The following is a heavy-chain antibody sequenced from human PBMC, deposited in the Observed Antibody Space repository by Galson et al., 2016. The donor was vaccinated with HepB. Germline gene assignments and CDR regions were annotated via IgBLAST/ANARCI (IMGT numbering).Heavy chain of an antibody. CDR1: GYTLTNYW. D-gene: IGHD5-24*01. Sequence: QSGAEVKKAGESLKISCQASGYTLTNYWIGWVRQLPGKGLEWMGLIRPGFSTTYHSPSLQGQVTISADKSLKIAYLQVSSLRASDNGFYFCASARDGKFFFDYWAQGTLVTVSS. J-gene: IGHJ4*02. V-gene: IGHV5-51*01. CDR3: ASARDGKFFFDY. CDR2: IRPGFSTT.